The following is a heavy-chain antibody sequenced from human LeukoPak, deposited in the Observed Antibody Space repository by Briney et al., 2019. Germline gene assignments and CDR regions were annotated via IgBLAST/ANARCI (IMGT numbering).Heavy chain of an antibody. Sequence: PGGSLRLSCAASGFIFSTYWMSWVRQAPGKGLEWVANIKQDTTEKYYVDSVKGRFIISRDNAKNSLYLQMNSLRAEDTAVYYCVRDEQWGDFDYWGQGTLVTVSS. J-gene: IGHJ4*02. D-gene: IGHD6-19*01. CDR1: GFIFSTYW. CDR2: IKQDTTEK. V-gene: IGHV3-7*03. CDR3: VRDEQWGDFDY.